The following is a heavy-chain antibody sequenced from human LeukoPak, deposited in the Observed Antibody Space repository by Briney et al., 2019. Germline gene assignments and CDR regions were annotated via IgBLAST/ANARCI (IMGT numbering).Heavy chain of an antibody. D-gene: IGHD3-22*01. V-gene: IGHV3-21*01. CDR1: GFNFSSYS. J-gene: IGHJ4*02. CDR3: ARGDYYDSSGKLRLDY. Sequence: GGSLTLSCAASGFNFSSYSMNWVRQAPGKGLEWVSSISSSGSYIYYADSVKGRFTISRDNAKNSLYLQMNSLRAEDTAVYYCARGDYYDSSGKLRLDYWGQGTLVTVSS. CDR2: ISSSGSYI.